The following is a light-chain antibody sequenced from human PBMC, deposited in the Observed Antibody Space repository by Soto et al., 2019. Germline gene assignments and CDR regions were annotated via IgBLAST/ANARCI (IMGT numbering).Light chain of an antibody. Sequence: VLTQSPATVSVSPGERAALSCRASQSVSSNLAWYQQKPGQAPRLLIYGASTRATGIPVRFSGSASGTEFTLTISSLQSEDFTVYYCQQYNKWPLTFGQGTNVDI. CDR1: QSVSSN. J-gene: IGKJ1*01. CDR3: QQYNKWPLT. V-gene: IGKV3-15*01. CDR2: GAS.